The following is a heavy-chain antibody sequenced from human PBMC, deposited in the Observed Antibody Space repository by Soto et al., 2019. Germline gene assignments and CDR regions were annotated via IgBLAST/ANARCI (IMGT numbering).Heavy chain of an antibody. V-gene: IGHV3-53*01. CDR3: ARGILTGSHYYYGMDV. Sequence: PGGSLRLSCAASGFTVSSNYMSWVRQAPGKGLEWVSVIYSGGSTYYADSVKGRFTISRDNSKNTLYLQMNSLRAEDTAVYYCARGILTGSHYYYGMDVWGQGTTVTVS. J-gene: IGHJ6*02. CDR2: IYSGGST. D-gene: IGHD3-9*01. CDR1: GFTVSSNY.